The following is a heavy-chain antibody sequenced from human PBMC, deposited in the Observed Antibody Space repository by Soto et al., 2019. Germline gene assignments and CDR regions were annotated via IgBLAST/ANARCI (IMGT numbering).Heavy chain of an antibody. J-gene: IGHJ4*02. Sequence: QVQLQESGPGLVKPSQTLSLTCTVSGGSISSGGYYWSWIRQHPGKGLEWIGYIYYTGSTYYNPSLKSRLIISVDTSKHQFSLKLSSVTAADTAVYYCARVGPENYYDSSGYYYDFDYWGQGTLVTVSS. CDR3: ARVGPENYYDSSGYYYDFDY. CDR2: IYYTGST. CDR1: GGSISSGGYY. D-gene: IGHD3-22*01. V-gene: IGHV4-31*03.